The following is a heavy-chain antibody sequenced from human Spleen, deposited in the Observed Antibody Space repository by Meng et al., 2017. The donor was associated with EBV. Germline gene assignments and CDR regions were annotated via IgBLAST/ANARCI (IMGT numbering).Heavy chain of an antibody. CDR1: GYTFTDYD. Sequence: VQLTHAGAGVTMPGASVNVCCKASGYTFTDYDINWVRQAPGPGLEWMGWMSPDGATTDYAQKFQGRVTMTSDTSTSTAYMELSSLRSEDTALYYCARDYYGTGTYPFDYWGQGTLVTVSS. V-gene: IGHV1-8*01. J-gene: IGHJ4*02. D-gene: IGHD3-10*01. CDR2: MSPDGATT. CDR3: ARDYYGTGTYPFDY.